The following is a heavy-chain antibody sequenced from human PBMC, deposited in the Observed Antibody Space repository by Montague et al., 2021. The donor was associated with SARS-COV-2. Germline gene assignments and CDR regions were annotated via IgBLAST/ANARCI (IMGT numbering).Heavy chain of an antibody. CDR3: ARERWAVGVSFDY. CDR1: GDSVSSNSAT. V-gene: IGHV6-1*01. CDR2: TYYRSRRSN. Sequence: CAISGDSVSSNSATRHWIRQSPSRGLEWLGMTYYRSRRSNDYAVXVRSRIIINPDTSTNQFSLQLSSVTPEDTAVYFCARERWAVGVSFDYWGQGTLVTVSS. J-gene: IGHJ4*02. D-gene: IGHD1-26*01.